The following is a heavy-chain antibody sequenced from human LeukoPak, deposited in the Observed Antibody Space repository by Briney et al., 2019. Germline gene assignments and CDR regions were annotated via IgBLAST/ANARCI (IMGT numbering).Heavy chain of an antibody. D-gene: IGHD6-13*01. V-gene: IGHV5-51*01. CDR1: GYSFTTYW. J-gene: IGHJ4*02. CDR3: ARGDWGSSSKIYFDY. Sequence: GESLKISRKGSGYSFTTYWLGWVRQMPGKGLEWMGIIYPGDSDTRYSPSFQGQVTISADKSISTAYLQWSSLKASDTAMYYCARGDWGSSSKIYFDYWGQGTLVTVSS. CDR2: IYPGDSDT.